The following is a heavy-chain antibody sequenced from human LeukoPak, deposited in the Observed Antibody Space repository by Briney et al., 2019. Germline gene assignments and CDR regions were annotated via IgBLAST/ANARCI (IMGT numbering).Heavy chain of an antibody. Sequence: GRSLRLSCAASGFTFSSYAMHWVRQAPGKGLEWVAVISYDGSNKYYADSVKGRFTISRDNSKNTLYLQMNSLRAEDTAVYYCVREWFGELSPPDYWGQGTLVTVSS. V-gene: IGHV3-30-3*01. D-gene: IGHD3-10*01. J-gene: IGHJ4*02. CDR1: GFTFSSYA. CDR2: ISYDGSNK. CDR3: VREWFGELSPPDY.